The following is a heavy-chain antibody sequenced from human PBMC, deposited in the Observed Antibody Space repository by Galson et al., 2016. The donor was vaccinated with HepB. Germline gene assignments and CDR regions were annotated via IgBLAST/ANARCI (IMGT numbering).Heavy chain of an antibody. V-gene: IGHV3-74*01. D-gene: IGHD6-13*01. CDR3: AGGASSWADS. Sequence: SLRLSCAASGFTFTKFWMHWVRQAPGKGLVWVSRVNTDGSVTDHADSVKGRFTISRGNAKNTLYLQMNSLTVDDTAVYYCAGGASSWADSWGQGTLVTVSP. CDR2: VNTDGSVT. J-gene: IGHJ5*01. CDR1: GFTFTKFW.